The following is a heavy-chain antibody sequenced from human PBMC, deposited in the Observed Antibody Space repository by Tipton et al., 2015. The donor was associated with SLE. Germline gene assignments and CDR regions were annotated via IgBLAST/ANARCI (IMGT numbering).Heavy chain of an antibody. CDR3: ARHNRAAAIVDFLY. CDR2: TYYRSKWYN. Sequence: GLVKPSQTLSLTCAISGDSVSSNSAAWNWIRQSPSRGLEWLGRTYYRSKWYNDYAVSVKSRITINPDTSKNQFSLKLSSVTATDTAVYFCARHNRAAAIVDFLYWGQGTLVTVSS. D-gene: IGHD2-15*01. V-gene: IGHV6-1*01. J-gene: IGHJ1*01. CDR1: GDSVSSNSAA.